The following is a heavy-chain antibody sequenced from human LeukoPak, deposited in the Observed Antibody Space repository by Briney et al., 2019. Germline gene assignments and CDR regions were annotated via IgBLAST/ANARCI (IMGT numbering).Heavy chain of an antibody. D-gene: IGHD6-19*01. Sequence: SETLSLTCAVYGGSFSGDYWSWIRQPPGKGLEWIGEINHSGSTNYNPSLKSRVTISVDTSKNQFSLKLSSVTAADTAVYYCARGTLGYSSGWYYFDYWGQGTLVTVSS. V-gene: IGHV4-34*01. J-gene: IGHJ4*02. CDR1: GGSFSGDY. CDR2: INHSGST. CDR3: ARGTLGYSSGWYYFDY.